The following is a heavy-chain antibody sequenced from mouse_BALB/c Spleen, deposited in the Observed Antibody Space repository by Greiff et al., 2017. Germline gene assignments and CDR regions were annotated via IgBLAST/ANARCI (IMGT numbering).Heavy chain of an antibody. Sequence: EVQLQQSGPELGKPGASVKISCKASGYSFTGYNMYWVKQSHRKSLEWIGYIDPYNGGTSYNQKSKGKATLTVDKSSSTAYMHLNSLTSEDSAIYYCARGIYGAMDYWGQGTSVTVSS. J-gene: IGHJ4*01. CDR1: GYSFTGYN. CDR2: IDPYNGGT. CDR3: ARGIYGAMDY. V-gene: IGHV1S135*01. D-gene: IGHD1-2*01.